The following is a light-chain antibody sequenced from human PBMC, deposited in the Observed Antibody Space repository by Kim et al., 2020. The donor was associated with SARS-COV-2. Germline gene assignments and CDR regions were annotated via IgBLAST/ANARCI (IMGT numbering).Light chain of an antibody. CDR1: NIEAKS. CDR2: YDT. CDR3: QVWDSSISQVL. J-gene: IGLJ3*02. V-gene: IGLV3-21*04. Sequence: SYELTQPPSVSVATGETASITCGGDNIEAKSVHWYQQRPGQAPLLVIYYDTDRPSGIPERFSCSNSGNTATLTISRVEAGDEVEFFCQVWDSSISQVLFGGGTQLTVL.